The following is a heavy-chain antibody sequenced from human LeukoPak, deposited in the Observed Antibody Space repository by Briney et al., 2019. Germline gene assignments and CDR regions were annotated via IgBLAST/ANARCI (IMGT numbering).Heavy chain of an antibody. V-gene: IGHV1-18*04. CDR2: INTYNGKT. J-gene: IGHJ5*02. CDR1: GHTFVSYG. Sequence: GASVKVSCKASGHTFVSYGIAWVRQAPGQGLEWMGWINTYNGKTNSTQNFQGKVTMTTDTSTTTAYMELRNLRSDDTAVYYCARVLFRDSLLLGVINWFDPWGQGTLVTVSS. D-gene: IGHD3-10*01. CDR3: ARVLFRDSLLLGVINWFDP.